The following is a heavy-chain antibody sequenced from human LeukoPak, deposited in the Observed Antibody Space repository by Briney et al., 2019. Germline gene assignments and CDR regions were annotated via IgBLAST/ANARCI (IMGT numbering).Heavy chain of an antibody. Sequence: PSETLSLTCAVYGESFSGFYWSWVRQSPGKGLEWIGEIDQSGSTNYNPSLKSRVTLTIDTSKNQFSLKLNSVTAADTAVYYCAINDGSGSYYKSDYWGRGTLVTVSS. J-gene: IGHJ4*02. CDR2: IDQSGST. CDR3: AINDGSGSYYKSDY. V-gene: IGHV4-34*01. CDR1: GESFSGFY. D-gene: IGHD3-10*01.